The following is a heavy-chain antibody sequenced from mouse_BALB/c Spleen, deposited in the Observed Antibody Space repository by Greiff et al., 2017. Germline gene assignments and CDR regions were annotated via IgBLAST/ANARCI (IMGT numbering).Heavy chain of an antibody. CDR2: ISSGGGNT. D-gene: IGHD2-3*01. CDR3: ANHGYYSWFAY. Sequence: DVKLVESGGGLVKPGGSLKLSCAASGFTFSSYTMSWVRQTPEKRLEWVATISSGGGNTYYPDSVKGRFTISRDNAKNNLYLQMSSLRSEDTALYYCANHGYYSWFAYWGQGTLVTVSA. J-gene: IGHJ3*01. V-gene: IGHV5-9*03. CDR1: GFTFSSYT.